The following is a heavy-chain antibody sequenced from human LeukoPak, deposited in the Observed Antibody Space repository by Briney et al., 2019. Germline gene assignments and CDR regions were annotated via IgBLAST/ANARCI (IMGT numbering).Heavy chain of an antibody. V-gene: IGHV4-59*01. CDR3: AGSYSSSWYELDY. J-gene: IGHJ4*02. Sequence: PSETLSLTCTVSGGSISSYYWSWIRQPPGKGLEWIGYVYYSGSTNYNPSLKSRVTISVDTSKNQFSLKLSSVTAADTAAYYCAGSYSSSWYELDYWGQGTLVTVSS. CDR1: GGSISSYY. D-gene: IGHD6-13*01. CDR2: VYYSGST.